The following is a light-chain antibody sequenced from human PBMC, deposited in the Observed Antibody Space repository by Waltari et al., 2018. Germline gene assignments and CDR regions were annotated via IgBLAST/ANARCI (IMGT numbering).Light chain of an antibody. J-gene: IGKJ4*01. CDR1: QSVFSN. CDR3: QQYNQWPT. Sequence: EVVMTQSPATLSVPPGERVTLSCRASQSVFSNLAWYQQRPCQAPRLVIYGTSTRAAGIPARFSGSGSGTDYTLTISSMQSEDSAIYYCQQYNQWPTFGGGTKVQIK. CDR2: GTS. V-gene: IGKV3-15*01.